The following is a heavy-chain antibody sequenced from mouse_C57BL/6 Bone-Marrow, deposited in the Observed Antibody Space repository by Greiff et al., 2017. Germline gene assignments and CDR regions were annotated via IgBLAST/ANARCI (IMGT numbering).Heavy chain of an antibody. D-gene: IGHD2-5*01. Sequence: QVQLKQPGAELVKPGASVKMSCKASGYTFTSYWITWVKQRPGQGLEWIGDIYPGSGSTNYNEKFKSKATLTVDTSSSTAYMQLSSLTAEDSAVYYCANSNSHFDYWGQGTTLTVSS. CDR1: GYTFTSYW. V-gene: IGHV1-55*01. J-gene: IGHJ2*01. CDR3: ANSNSHFDY. CDR2: IYPGSGST.